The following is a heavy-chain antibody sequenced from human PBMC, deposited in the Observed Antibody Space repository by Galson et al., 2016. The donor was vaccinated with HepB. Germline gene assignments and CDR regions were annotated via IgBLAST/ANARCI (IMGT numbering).Heavy chain of an antibody. CDR3: ARVDSALIIDGGYL. CDR1: GYIFSDYW. J-gene: IGHJ5*02. CDR2: VNPRDSDT. V-gene: IGHV5-51*01. D-gene: IGHD5-18*01. Sequence: QSGAEVKKPGESLRISCKGSGYIFSDYWIAWVRQMPGKGLEWTGIVNPRDSDTRYSPSFQGRVTISVDTSISTAYLQWSSLKASDTAIYYCARVDSALIIDGGYLWGQGSLVTVSS.